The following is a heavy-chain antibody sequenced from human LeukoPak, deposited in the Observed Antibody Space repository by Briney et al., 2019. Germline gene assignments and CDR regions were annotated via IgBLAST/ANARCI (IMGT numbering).Heavy chain of an antibody. V-gene: IGHV3-23*01. CDR3: ANSLLWFGELLLDGDY. Sequence: GGSLRLSCAASGFTFSSYAMSWVRQAPGKGLEWVSAISGSGGSTYYADPVKGRFTISRDNSKNTLYLQMNSLRAEDTAVYYCANSLLWFGELLLDGDYWGQGTLVTVSS. D-gene: IGHD3-10*01. CDR2: ISGSGGST. CDR1: GFTFSSYA. J-gene: IGHJ4*02.